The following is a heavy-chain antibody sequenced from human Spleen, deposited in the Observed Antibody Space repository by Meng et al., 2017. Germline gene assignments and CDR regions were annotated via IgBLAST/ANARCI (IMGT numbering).Heavy chain of an antibody. CDR3: ARTYPFDY. CDR2: MNPNSGNT. Sequence: SVTVSCKVSGYTLTELSMHWVRQAPGQGLEWMGWMNPNSGNTGYAQKFQGRLTMTRDTSISTAYMELSSLRSEDTAVYFCARTYPFDYWGLGTLVTVSS. CDR1: GYTLTELS. J-gene: IGHJ4*02. V-gene: IGHV1-8*01.